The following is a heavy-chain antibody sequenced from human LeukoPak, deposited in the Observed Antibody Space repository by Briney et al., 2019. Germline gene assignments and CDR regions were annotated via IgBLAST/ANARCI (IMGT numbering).Heavy chain of an antibody. V-gene: IGHV1-2*02. CDR1: GYTFTGYY. Sequence: GASVKVSCKASGYTFTGYYMHWVRQAPGQGLEWMGWINPNSGGTNYAQKFQGRVTMTRDTSISTAYMELSRLRSDDTAVYYCARDFPYYYDSSGYYVFDYWGQGTLVTVSS. CDR2: INPNSGGT. D-gene: IGHD3-22*01. CDR3: ARDFPYYYDSSGYYVFDY. J-gene: IGHJ4*02.